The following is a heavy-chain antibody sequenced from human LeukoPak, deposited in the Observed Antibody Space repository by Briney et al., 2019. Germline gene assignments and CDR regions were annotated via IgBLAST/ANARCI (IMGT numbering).Heavy chain of an antibody. D-gene: IGHD3-9*01. J-gene: IGHJ4*02. V-gene: IGHV3-48*03. CDR1: GFTFSRYE. Sequence: GGSLRLSCAASGFTFSRYEMNWVRQAPGKGLEWVSYISSSGSTIYYADSVKGRFTISRDNAKNSLYLQMNSLRAEDTAVYYCARDFVDYDILTGYYNGFDYWGQGTLVTVSS. CDR2: ISSSGSTI. CDR3: ARDFVDYDILTGYYNGFDY.